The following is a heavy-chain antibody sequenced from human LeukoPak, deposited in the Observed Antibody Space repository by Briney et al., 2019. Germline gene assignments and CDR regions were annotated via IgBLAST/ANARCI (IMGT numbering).Heavy chain of an antibody. CDR1: GGSISSSNYY. V-gene: IGHV4-39*01. J-gene: IGHJ4*02. D-gene: IGHD6-13*01. CDR3: ARRLAGTEDY. CDR2: FYYSGST. Sequence: SETLSLTCTVSGGSISSSNYYWGWIRQPPGRGLEWIGSFYYSGSTYYNPSLRSRVTISVDTSKNQFSLRLSSVTATDTAVYYCARRLAGTEDYWGQGTPVTVSS.